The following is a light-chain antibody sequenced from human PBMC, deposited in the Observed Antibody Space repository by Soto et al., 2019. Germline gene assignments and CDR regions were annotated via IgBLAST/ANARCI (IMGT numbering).Light chain of an antibody. Sequence: QSALTQPASVSGSPGQSITISCAGTMSDVGAYNLVSWYQQHPGRAPQLIIYEVRNRPSGISFRFSGSKSGNTASLTISGLQAEDEADYYCSSYTSKRSLIFGGGTKVTVL. J-gene: IGLJ2*01. CDR3: SSYTSKRSLI. CDR1: MSDVGAYNL. V-gene: IGLV2-14*01. CDR2: EVR.